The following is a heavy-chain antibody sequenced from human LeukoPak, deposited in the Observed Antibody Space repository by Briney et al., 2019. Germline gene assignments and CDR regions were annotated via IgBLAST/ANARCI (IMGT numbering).Heavy chain of an antibody. V-gene: IGHV4-4*02. J-gene: IGHJ4*02. Sequence: SGTLSLTCAVSGASISSTNWWTWVRQPPGKGLEWIGEIYHSGSTIYNPSLKSRITISVDKSKNQFSLKLSSVTAADTAVYYCATQGWLQSEYYFDYWGQGTPVTVSS. D-gene: IGHD5-24*01. CDR3: ATQGWLQSEYYFDY. CDR1: GASISSTNW. CDR2: IYHSGST.